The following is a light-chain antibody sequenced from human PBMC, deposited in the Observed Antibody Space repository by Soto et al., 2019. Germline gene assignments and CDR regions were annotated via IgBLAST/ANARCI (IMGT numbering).Light chain of an antibody. Sequence: EIVLTQSPGTLSLSPGERATLSCRASQSISNSLAWYQQKPGQAPRLLIYDASNRATGIPARFSGSGSGTDFTLIITSLEPEDFAVYYCQQRGDWPRTFGQGTKVEI. CDR1: QSISNS. V-gene: IGKV3-11*01. CDR2: DAS. CDR3: QQRGDWPRT. J-gene: IGKJ1*01.